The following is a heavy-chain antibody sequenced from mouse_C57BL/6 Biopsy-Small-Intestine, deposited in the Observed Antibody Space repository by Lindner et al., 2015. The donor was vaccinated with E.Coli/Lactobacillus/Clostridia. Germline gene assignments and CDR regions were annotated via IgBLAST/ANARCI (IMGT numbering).Heavy chain of an antibody. CDR3: ARGSYYFGSFDV. Sequence: VQLQESGAELVKPGASVKLSCMASGYTFTTYPIEWMKQNHGKSLEWIGNFHPYNDDTKYNEKFKGKATLTVEKSSTTVYLELSRFTSDDSAVYYCARGSYYFGSFDVWGTGTTVTVSS. D-gene: IGHD1-1*01. CDR2: FHPYNDDT. J-gene: IGHJ1*03. V-gene: IGHV1-47*01. CDR1: GYTFTTYP.